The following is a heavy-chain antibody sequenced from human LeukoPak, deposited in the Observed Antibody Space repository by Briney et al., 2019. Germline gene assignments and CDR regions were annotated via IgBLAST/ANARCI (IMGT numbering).Heavy chain of an antibody. CDR2: ISYDGSNK. CDR1: GFTFSSYA. D-gene: IGHD3-22*01. J-gene: IGHJ4*02. V-gene: IGHV3-30-3*01. Sequence: GRSLRLSCAASGFTFSSYAMHWVRQAPGKGLEWVAVISYDGSNKYYADSVKGRFTISRDNSKNTLYLQMNSLRAEDTAVYYCARDPYEQYYFDYWGQGTLVTVSS. CDR3: ARDPYEQYYFDY.